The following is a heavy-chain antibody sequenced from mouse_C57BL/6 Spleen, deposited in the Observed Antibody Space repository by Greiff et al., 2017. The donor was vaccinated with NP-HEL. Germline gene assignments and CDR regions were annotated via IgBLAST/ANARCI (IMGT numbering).Heavy chain of an antibody. D-gene: IGHD2-3*01. J-gene: IGHJ3*01. Sequence: QVQLQQPGAELVKPGASVKLSCKASGYTFTSYWMHWVKQRPGQGLEWIGMIHPNSGSTNYNEKFKSKATLPVDKSSSTAYMQLSSLTSEDSAVYYCARGDDGYLFAYWGQGTLVTVSA. CDR3: ARGDDGYLFAY. CDR2: IHPNSGST. CDR1: GYTFTSYW. V-gene: IGHV1-64*01.